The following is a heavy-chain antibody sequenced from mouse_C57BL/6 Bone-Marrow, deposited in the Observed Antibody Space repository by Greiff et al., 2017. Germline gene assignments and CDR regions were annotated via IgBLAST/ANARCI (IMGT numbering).Heavy chain of an antibody. D-gene: IGHD2-4*01. J-gene: IGHJ1*03. V-gene: IGHV3-6*01. Sequence: EVQRVESGPGLVKPSQSLSLTCSVTGYSITSGYYWNWIRQFPGNKLEWMGYISYDGSNNYNPSLKNRISITRDTSKNQFFLKLNSVTTEDTATYYCARDRGYDYDDWYFDVWGTGATVTVSS. CDR3: ARDRGYDYDDWYFDV. CDR1: GYSITSGYY. CDR2: ISYDGSN.